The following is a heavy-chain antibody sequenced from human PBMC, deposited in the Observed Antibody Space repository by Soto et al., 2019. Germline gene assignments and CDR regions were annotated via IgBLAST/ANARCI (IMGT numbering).Heavy chain of an antibody. CDR2: ISGGSGFT. J-gene: IGHJ4*01. Sequence: EMQLLESGGGLVKPGGSLRLSCAASGFNFDFYTMGWVRQAPGEGLQWVAVISGGSGFTYYADSVKGRFAISKDNSQKAVTLEMNSLRVEDTALYFCAKTGGDLMTGFSPNYFDFWGHGALVTVAT. V-gene: IGHV3-23*01. CDR1: GFNFDFYT. D-gene: IGHD3-9*01. CDR3: AKTGGDLMTGFSPNYFDF.